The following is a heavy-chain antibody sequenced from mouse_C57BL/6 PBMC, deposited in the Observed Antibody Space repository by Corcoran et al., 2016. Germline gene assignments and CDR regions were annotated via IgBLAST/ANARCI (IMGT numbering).Heavy chain of an antibody. V-gene: IGHV1-26*01. J-gene: IGHJ2*01. CDR3: AREDYYGSSDY. CDR2: INPNNGGT. D-gene: IGHD1-1*01. Sequence: EVQLQQSGPELMQPGASVKISCKASGYTFTDYYMNWVTQSHGQSLEWIGDINPNNGGTSYNQKFKGKATLTVDKSSSTAYMELRSLTSEDSAVYYCAREDYYGSSDYWGQGTTLTVSS. CDR1: GYTFTDYY.